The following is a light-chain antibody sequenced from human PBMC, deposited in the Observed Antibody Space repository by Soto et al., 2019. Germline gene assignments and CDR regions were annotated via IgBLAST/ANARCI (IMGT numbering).Light chain of an antibody. V-gene: IGKV1-5*03. J-gene: IGKJ1*01. CDR2: KTS. CDR3: QQYNSYSWT. CDR1: QSISSW. Sequence: DIQMTQSPSTLSVSVGDRVTITCRASQSISSWLAWYQQKPGKAPKLLIYKTSSLESGVPSRFSGSGSGTDFTLTISSLQPDDFATYYCQQYNSYSWTFGQGTKVEIK.